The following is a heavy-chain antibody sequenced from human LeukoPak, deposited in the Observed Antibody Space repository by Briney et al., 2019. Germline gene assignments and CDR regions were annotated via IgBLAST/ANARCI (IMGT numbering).Heavy chain of an antibody. CDR2: IYYSGST. CDR1: GGSISSYY. D-gene: IGHD4-11*01. J-gene: IGHJ3*02. V-gene: IGHV4-59*01. CDR3: ARTESTTIAFDI. Sequence: SETLSLTCTVSGGSISSYYWSWIRQPPGKGLEWIGYIYYSGSTTYNPSLKSRVTISVDTSKNQFSLKLSSVTAADTAVYYCARTESTTIAFDIWGQGTMVTVSS.